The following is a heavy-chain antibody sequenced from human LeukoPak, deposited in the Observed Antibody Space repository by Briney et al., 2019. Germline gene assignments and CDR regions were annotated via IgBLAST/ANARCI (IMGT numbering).Heavy chain of an antibody. CDR2: ISSSSTTI. CDR1: GFTFSSYS. V-gene: IGHV3-48*02. D-gene: IGHD6-6*01. CDR3: ARDEVGSSSPIDY. J-gene: IGHJ4*02. Sequence: PGGSLRLSCAASGFTFSSYSMNWVRQAPGKGLEWLSYISSSSTTIDYADSVKGRFTISRDNAKNSLYLQMNSLRDEDTAVYYCARDEVGSSSPIDYWGQGTLVTVSS.